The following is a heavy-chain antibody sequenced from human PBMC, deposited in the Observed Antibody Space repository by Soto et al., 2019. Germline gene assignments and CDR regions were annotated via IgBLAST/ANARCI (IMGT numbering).Heavy chain of an antibody. CDR3: ARDRGAFYYVFMDV. Sequence: EGQLVESGGGLVQPGGSLRLSCAASGFTFSIYRTNWVRQAPGKGLEWVSYISTSSDSMYYADSVKGRFTISRDNAKNSLYLEMNSLRAEDTAVYYCARDRGAFYYVFMDVWGKGTTVTVSS. V-gene: IGHV3-48*01. CDR2: ISTSSDSM. D-gene: IGHD3-10*02. J-gene: IGHJ6*03. CDR1: GFTFSIYR.